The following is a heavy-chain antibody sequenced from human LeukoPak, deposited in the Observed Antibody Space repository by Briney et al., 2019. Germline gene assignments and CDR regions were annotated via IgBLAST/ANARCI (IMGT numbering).Heavy chain of an antibody. Sequence: GGSLRLSCAASGFTFSNYWMNWVRQAPGKGLEWVANIKQDGSATYYVDSVKGRFTISRDNAKNSLYLQMNSLRAEDTAVYYCVGGGGRLTVYWGQGTLLTVSS. J-gene: IGHJ4*02. CDR1: GFTFSNYW. V-gene: IGHV3-7*05. CDR2: IKQDGSAT. D-gene: IGHD2-15*01. CDR3: VGGGGRLTVY.